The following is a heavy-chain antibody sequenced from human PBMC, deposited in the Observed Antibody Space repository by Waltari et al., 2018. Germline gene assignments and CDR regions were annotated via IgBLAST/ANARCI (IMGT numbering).Heavy chain of an antibody. D-gene: IGHD1-7*01. CDR2: VSPRGGRT. V-gene: IGHV1-2*02. J-gene: IGHJ4*02. CDR1: GNTFTDFY. CDR3: ARDNWSYGNAFEF. Sequence: QVQLVQSGAEVKKPGASVKVSCKSSGNTFTDFYIHWVRQAPGHGLEWMGLVSPRGGRTKFAQKFQGRLTMTRDTSVNTAYMELTRLRYDDTAVYYCARDNWSYGNAFEFWGQGTLVTVSS.